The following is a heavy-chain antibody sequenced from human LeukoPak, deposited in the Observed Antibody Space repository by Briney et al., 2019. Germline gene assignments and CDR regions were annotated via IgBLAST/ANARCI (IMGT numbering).Heavy chain of an antibody. D-gene: IGHD2-15*01. Sequence: PSETLSLTCTVSGGSISSSYYYWGWTRQPPGKGLEWIGSIYYSGNTYYNPSLKSRVTISIDTSKNQFSLKLNSVTAADTAVYYCARHRGGYVDYWGQGTLVTVSS. V-gene: IGHV4-39*01. CDR2: IYYSGNT. CDR1: GGSISSSYYY. CDR3: ARHRGGYVDY. J-gene: IGHJ4*02.